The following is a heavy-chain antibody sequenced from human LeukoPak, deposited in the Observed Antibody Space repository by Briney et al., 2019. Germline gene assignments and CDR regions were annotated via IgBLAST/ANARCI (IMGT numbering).Heavy chain of an antibody. CDR2: MSGSGGST. CDR3: TKVLLSARDYVWGNYRYLAFNI. Sequence: GGSLRLSCAASGFTFSIYGMSWVRQAPGRGLEWVSAMSGSGGSTYYADSVKGRFTISRDNSKNTLYLQMNSLKTEDTAVYYCTKVLLSARDYVWGNYRYLAFNIWGQGTMVTVSS. CDR1: GFTFSIYG. J-gene: IGHJ3*02. V-gene: IGHV3-23*01. D-gene: IGHD3-16*02.